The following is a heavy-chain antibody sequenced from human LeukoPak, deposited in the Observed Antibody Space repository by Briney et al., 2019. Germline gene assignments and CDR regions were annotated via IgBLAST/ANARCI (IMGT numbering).Heavy chain of an antibody. V-gene: IGHV1-69*04. CDR2: IIPILGIA. D-gene: IGHD2-2*01. J-gene: IGHJ4*02. CDR3: ARDYPSTYYFDY. Sequence: SVKVSCKASGGTFSSYAISWVRQAPGQGLEWMGRIIPILGIANYAQKFQGRVTITADESTSTAYMELSSLRSEDTAVYYCARDYPSTYYFDYWGQGTLVTVSS. CDR1: GGTFSSYA.